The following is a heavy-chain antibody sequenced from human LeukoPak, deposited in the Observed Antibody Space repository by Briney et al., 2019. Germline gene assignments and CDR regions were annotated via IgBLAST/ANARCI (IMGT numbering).Heavy chain of an antibody. Sequence: PGGSLRLSCAASGFTFSSYAMSWVRQAPGKGLEWVSAISGSGGSSYYADPVKGRFTISRDNSKNTLYLQMNSLRAEDTAVYYCAKDMMGSSWFSLDYWGQGTLVTVSS. CDR2: ISGSGGSS. CDR3: AKDMMGSSWFSLDY. V-gene: IGHV3-23*01. D-gene: IGHD6-13*01. J-gene: IGHJ4*02. CDR1: GFTFSSYA.